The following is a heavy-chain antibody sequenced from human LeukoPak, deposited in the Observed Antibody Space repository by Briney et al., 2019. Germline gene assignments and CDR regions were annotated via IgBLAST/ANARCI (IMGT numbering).Heavy chain of an antibody. D-gene: IGHD6-13*01. V-gene: IGHV4-34*01. CDR3: ARGLGSRSLDY. Sequence: PSETLSLSCAVYGGSFSGYYWSWIRQPPGKGLEWIGEINHSGSTNYNPSLKSRVTISVDTSKNQFSLKLSSVTAADTAVYYCARGLGSRSLDYWGQGTLVTVSS. CDR1: GGSFSGYY. J-gene: IGHJ4*02. CDR2: INHSGST.